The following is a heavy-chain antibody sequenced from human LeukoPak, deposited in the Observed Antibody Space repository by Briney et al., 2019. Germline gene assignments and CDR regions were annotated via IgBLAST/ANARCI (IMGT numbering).Heavy chain of an antibody. CDR3: STDEYNWSFSSGFDN. V-gene: IGHV3-15*01. J-gene: IGHJ3*02. CDR2: IKSKTDGGTT. D-gene: IGHD1-26*01. CDR1: GFTFKYAW. Sequence: GGSLRLSCKASGFTFKYAWMRWLRQAPGKGLEWVARIKSKTDGGTTDYAAPVKGRFTISRDDSKNTVYLQMDSLKSEDTAVYYCSTDEYNWSFSSGFDNCGRGRMVTVSS.